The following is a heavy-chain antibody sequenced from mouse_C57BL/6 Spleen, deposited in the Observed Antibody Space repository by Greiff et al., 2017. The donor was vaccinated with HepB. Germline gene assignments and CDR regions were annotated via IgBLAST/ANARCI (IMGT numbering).Heavy chain of an antibody. Sequence: EVKVEQSGGGLVQPGGSMKLSCAASGFTFSDAWMDWVRQSPEKGLEWVAEIRNKANYHATYYAESVKGRFTISRDDSKSSVYLQMNSLRAEDTGMYYFTQLLATWDVDRVFDYWGPGTTLTVSS. D-gene: IGHD4-1*01. J-gene: IGHJ2*01. CDR2: IRNKANYHAT. CDR1: GFTFSDAW. CDR3: TQLLATWDVDRVFDY. V-gene: IGHV6-6*01.